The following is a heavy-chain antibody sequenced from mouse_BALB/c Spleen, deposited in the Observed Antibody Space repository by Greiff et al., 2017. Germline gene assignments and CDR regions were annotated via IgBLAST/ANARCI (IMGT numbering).Heavy chain of an antibody. CDR1: GFTFSSYG. J-gene: IGHJ4*01. CDR3: ARQNYGSRDAMDY. CDR2: ISCGGSYT. D-gene: IGHD1-1*01. Sequence: EVQGVESGGDLVKPGGSLKLSCAASGFTFSSYGMSWVRQTPDKRLEWVATISCGGSYTYYPDSVKGRFTISRDNAKNTLYLQMSSLKSEDTAMYYCARQNYGSRDAMDYWGQGTSVTVSS. V-gene: IGHV5-6*01.